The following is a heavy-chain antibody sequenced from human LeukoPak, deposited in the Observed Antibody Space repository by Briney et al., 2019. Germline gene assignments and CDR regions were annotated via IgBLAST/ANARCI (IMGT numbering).Heavy chain of an antibody. Sequence: GASVKVSCKASGGTFGSYAISWVRQAPGQGLEWMGRIIPIFGTANHAQKFQGRVTITTDESTSTAYMELSSLTSEDTAVYYCARVGSSGWYYPNCFDPWGQEPLVTVSS. V-gene: IGHV1-69*05. J-gene: IGHJ5*02. CDR3: ARVGSSGWYYPNCFDP. D-gene: IGHD6-19*01. CDR1: GGTFGSYA. CDR2: IIPIFGTA.